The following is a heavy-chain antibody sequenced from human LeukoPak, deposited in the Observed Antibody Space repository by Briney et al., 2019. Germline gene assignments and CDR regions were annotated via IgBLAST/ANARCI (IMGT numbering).Heavy chain of an antibody. CDR2: INPNSGGT. CDR3: ARDRGLPYCGGDCYSGFFDY. V-gene: IGHV1-2*02. J-gene: IGHJ4*02. CDR1: GYTFTGYY. Sequence: GASVKVSCEASGYTFTGYYIHWVRQAPGQGLEWMGWINPNSGGTNYAQKFQGRVTMTRDTSISTAYMELSRLRSDDTAVYYCARDRGLPYCGGDCYSGFFDYWGQGTLVTVSS. D-gene: IGHD2-21*01.